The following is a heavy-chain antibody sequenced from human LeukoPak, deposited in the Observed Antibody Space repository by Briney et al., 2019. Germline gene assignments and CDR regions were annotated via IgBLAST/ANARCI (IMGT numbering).Heavy chain of an antibody. CDR2: INAGNGNT. D-gene: IGHD2-2*01. CDR3: AIQLLIGGYDY. Sequence: GASVKVSCKASGYTFTSYAMHWVRQAPGRRLEWMGWINAGNGNTKYSQKFQGRVTITRDTSASTAYMELSSLRSEDTAVYYCAIQLLIGGYDYWGQGTLVTVSS. V-gene: IGHV1-3*01. CDR1: GYTFTSYA. J-gene: IGHJ4*02.